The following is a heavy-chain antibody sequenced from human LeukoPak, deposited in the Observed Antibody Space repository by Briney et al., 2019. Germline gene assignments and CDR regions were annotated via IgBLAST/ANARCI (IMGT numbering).Heavy chain of an antibody. CDR2: IISDGSTT. V-gene: IGHV3-74*01. D-gene: IGHD3-10*01. CDR1: GFIFSDYA. Sequence: GGSLRLSCAASGFIFSDYAMHWVRQAPGKGLVWVSRIISDGSTTNYADSVKGRFAISRDNAKNTLYLQMNSLRDEDTAMYYCTRDRARAGGEILDYWGQGTLVTVSS. J-gene: IGHJ4*02. CDR3: TRDRARAGGEILDY.